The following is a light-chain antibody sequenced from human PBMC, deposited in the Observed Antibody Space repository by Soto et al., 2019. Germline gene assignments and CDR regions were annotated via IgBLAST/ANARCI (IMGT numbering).Light chain of an antibody. CDR3: QQHDEWPLT. CDR1: QSVKSR. CDR2: DAF. J-gene: IGKJ4*01. Sequence: EKVMTQSPATLSVSPGERATLSCRASQSVKSRLAWYQQKPGQAPRLLIYDAFTRAPGIHARFSRSASGTEFTLTMSSLQSGDFAVYYCQQHDEWPLTRGGGTKVEIK. V-gene: IGKV3-15*01.